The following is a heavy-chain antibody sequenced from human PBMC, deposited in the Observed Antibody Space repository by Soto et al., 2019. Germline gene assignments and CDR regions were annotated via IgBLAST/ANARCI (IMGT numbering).Heavy chain of an antibody. Sequence: SETLSLTCTVSGGSISSYYCSWIRQPPGKGLEWIGYIYYSGSTNYNPSLKSRVTISVDTSKNQFSLKLSSVTAADTAVYYCAAREATIFFPGPLNDAFDIWGQGTMVTVSS. CDR2: IYYSGST. J-gene: IGHJ3*02. D-gene: IGHD3-9*01. V-gene: IGHV4-59*01. CDR1: GGSISSYY. CDR3: AAREATIFFPGPLNDAFDI.